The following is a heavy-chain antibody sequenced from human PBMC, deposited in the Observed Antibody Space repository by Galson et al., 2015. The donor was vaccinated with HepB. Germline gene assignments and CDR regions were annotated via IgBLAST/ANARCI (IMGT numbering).Heavy chain of an antibody. CDR1: GFTFRDYG. J-gene: IGHJ2*01. CDR3: ARVVGQKWYLDL. CDR2: IWYDGSIK. D-gene: IGHD2-15*01. V-gene: IGHV3-33*01. Sequence: SLRLSCAASGFTFRDYGMHWVRQAPGKGLEWVAVIWYDGSIKYYADFVKGRFTISRDNSKNTLFLEMSSLRVEDTAVYSCARVVGQKWYLDLWGRGTLVTVSS.